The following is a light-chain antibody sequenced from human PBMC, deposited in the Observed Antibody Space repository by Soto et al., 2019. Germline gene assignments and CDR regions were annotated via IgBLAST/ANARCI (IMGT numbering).Light chain of an antibody. CDR2: EVV. CDR1: KNDIGLYDF. J-gene: IGLJ1*01. CDR3: KSYAGSNTYV. Sequence: QSVLTQPPSASGSPGQSVTISCTGTKNDIGLYDFVSWYQHHPGKAPRLIIYEVVQRPSGVPDRFSGSKSGNTVSLTVSGLQAADEADYFCKSYAGSNTYVFGSGTKVTVL. V-gene: IGLV2-8*01.